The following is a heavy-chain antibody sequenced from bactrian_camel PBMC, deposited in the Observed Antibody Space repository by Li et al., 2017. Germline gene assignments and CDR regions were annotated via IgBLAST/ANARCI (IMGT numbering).Heavy chain of an antibody. CDR2: IYSGGGLT. D-gene: IGHD1*01. J-gene: IGHJ4*01. CDR3: AARQGGTWLYGCPVGGGHEYNY. CDR1: GDTYSRNC. Sequence: DVQLVESGGDSVQTGGSLRLSCAASGDTYSRNCMGWFRQAPGKEREGVAAIYSGGGLTRYADSVKGRFTISQDNAKNTVYLQMNSLKPDDTAMYYCAARQGGTWLYGCPVGGGHEYNYWGQGTQVTVS. V-gene: IGHV3S40*01.